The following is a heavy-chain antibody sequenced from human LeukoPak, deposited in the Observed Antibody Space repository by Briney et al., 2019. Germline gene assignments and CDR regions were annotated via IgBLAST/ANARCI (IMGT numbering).Heavy chain of an antibody. Sequence: PSETLSLTCTVSGGSISSSSYYWAWIRQPPGKGLEWIGSIYHSGNTFYNPSLKSRVTIFVDTSKNQFSLKLSSVTAADTAVYYCASQPPYSSSWYPLDYWGQGTLVTVSS. J-gene: IGHJ4*02. CDR1: GGSISSSSYY. V-gene: IGHV4-39*01. CDR3: ASQPPYSSSWYPLDY. CDR2: IYHSGNT. D-gene: IGHD6-13*01.